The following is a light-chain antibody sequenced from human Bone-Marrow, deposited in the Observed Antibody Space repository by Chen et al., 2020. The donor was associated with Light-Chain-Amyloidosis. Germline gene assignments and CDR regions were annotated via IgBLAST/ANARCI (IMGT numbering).Light chain of an antibody. CDR1: GSNIGPSYD. Sequence: QSVLTQPPSVSGATGQRVTISCTGGGSNIGPSYDVHWYQQLPGSAPRLLIYDNNNRPSGVPDRFSGSRSGTSASLAITGLQAEDEADYYCQSNDSSRRGLIFGGGTKLTVL. CDR2: DNN. J-gene: IGLJ2*01. CDR3: QSNDSSRRGLI. V-gene: IGLV1-40*01.